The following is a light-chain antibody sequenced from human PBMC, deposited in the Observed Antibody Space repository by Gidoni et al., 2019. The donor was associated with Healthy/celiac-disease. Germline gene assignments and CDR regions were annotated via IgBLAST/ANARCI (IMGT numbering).Light chain of an antibody. CDR3: QKYNSALWT. J-gene: IGKJ1*01. CDR1: QGISNY. Sequence: IQITHSPSSLSASVGDSVTITCRASQGISNYLAWYQQKPGKVPKLLIYAASTLQSGVPSRFSGSGSGTDFTRTISSLQPEDVATYYCQKYNSALWTFGQGTKVEIK. V-gene: IGKV1-27*01. CDR2: AAS.